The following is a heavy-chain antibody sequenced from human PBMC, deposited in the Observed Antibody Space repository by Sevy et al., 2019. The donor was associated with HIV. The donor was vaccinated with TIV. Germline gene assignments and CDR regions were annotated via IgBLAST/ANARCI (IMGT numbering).Heavy chain of an antibody. CDR2: LNWDSGSV. J-gene: IGHJ4*02. V-gene: IGHV3-9*01. CDR1: GFTFDDFA. Sequence: GGSLRLSCAASGFTFDDFAMHWVRQVPGKGLEWVSGLNWDSGSVAYADSVKGRFTISGDNAKNALLLQVNSLRAEDTNLYYCAKDIGATRIEAVANWGQGIQVTVSS. D-gene: IGHD3-16*01. CDR3: AKDIGATRIEAVAN.